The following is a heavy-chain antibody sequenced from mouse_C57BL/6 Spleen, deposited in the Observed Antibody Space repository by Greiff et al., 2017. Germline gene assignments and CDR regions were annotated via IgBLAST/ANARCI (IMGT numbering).Heavy chain of an antibody. J-gene: IGHJ1*03. D-gene: IGHD1-1*01. CDR3: ARRMYGGSYGYFDV. CDR2: IYPGGGYT. CDR1: GYTFTNYW. Sequence: QVQLKESGAELVRPGTSVKMSCKASGYTFTNYWIGWAKQRPGHGLEWIGDIYPGGGYTNYNEKFKGKATLTADKSSSTAYMQFSSLTSEDSAIYYCARRMYGGSYGYFDVWGTGTTVTVSS. V-gene: IGHV1-63*01.